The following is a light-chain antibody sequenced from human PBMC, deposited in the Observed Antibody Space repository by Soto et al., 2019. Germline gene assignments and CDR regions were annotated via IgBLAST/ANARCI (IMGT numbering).Light chain of an antibody. CDR1: QSVSSN. V-gene: IGKV3-15*01. J-gene: IGKJ1*01. CDR2: GAS. CDR3: QQYNNWPRT. Sequence: EIVMTQSPGTLSVSPGEIATLSCRASQSVSSNLAWYQQKPGQAPRLLIYGASTRATGIPARFSGSRSGTEFTLTIRSLQAEDFAVYYCQQYNNWPRTFGQGTKVEIK.